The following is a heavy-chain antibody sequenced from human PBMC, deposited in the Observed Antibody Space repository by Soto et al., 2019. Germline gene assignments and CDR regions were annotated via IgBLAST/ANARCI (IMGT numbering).Heavy chain of an antibody. J-gene: IGHJ6*02. CDR1: GFTFSSYG. V-gene: IGHV3-30*18. CDR2: ISYDGSNK. Sequence: QVQLVESGGGVVQPGRSLRLSCAASGFTFSSYGMHWVRQAPGKGLEWVAVISYDGSNKYYADSVKGRFTISRDNSQNPVYLQMNSLRAEDTAVYYCAELSHYDFWSGYFNYYYYGMDVWGQGTTVTVSS. D-gene: IGHD3-3*01. CDR3: AELSHYDFWSGYFNYYYYGMDV.